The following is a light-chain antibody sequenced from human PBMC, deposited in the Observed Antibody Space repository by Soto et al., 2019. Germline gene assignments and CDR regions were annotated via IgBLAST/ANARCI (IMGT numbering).Light chain of an antibody. Sequence: QSALTQPASVSGSPGQSITISCTGTSSDVGSYNLVSWYQQHPGKAPKLMIYEGSKRPSGVSNRFSGSKSGNTASLTISGLQAEDEADYYFCSYAGSNPKVFGGGTKLTVL. CDR1: SSDVGSYNL. V-gene: IGLV2-23*01. CDR2: EGS. J-gene: IGLJ3*02. CDR3: CSYAGSNPKV.